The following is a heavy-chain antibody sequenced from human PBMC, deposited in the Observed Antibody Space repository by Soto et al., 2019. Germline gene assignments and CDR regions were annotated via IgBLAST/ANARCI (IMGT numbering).Heavy chain of an antibody. CDR1: GFSFSNYA. CDR3: AKEYSASFDY. D-gene: IGHD5-12*01. V-gene: IGHV3-23*01. J-gene: IGHJ4*02. CDR2: ISAGGSNT. Sequence: PGGSMRLSCAASGFSFSNYAMNWVRQAPGKGLERVSAISAGGSNTNYADSVKGRFTISSDNSKNTLYLQMNGLRADDTAVYYCAKEYSASFDYWGQGTPVTSPQ.